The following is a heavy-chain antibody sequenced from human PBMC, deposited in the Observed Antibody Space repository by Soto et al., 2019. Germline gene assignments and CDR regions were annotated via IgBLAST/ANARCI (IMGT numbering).Heavy chain of an antibody. D-gene: IGHD3-9*01. V-gene: IGHV3-23*01. Sequence: GGSLRLSCAASGFTFSSYAMSWVRQAPGKGLEWVSAISGSGGSTYYADSVKGRFTISRDDSKNTLYLQMNSLKTEDTAVYYCTTDLGHYDILTGYAYFDYWGQGTLVTVSS. CDR3: TTDLGHYDILTGYAYFDY. CDR1: GFTFSSYA. CDR2: ISGSGGST. J-gene: IGHJ4*02.